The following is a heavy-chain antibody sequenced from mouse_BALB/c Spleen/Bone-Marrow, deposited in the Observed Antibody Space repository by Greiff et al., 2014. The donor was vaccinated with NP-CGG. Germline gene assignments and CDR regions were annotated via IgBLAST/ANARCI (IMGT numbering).Heavy chain of an antibody. CDR2: IYPGNGNT. J-gene: IGHJ4*01. CDR3: ARGDYYRSPMDY. Sequence: VQVVESGPELVKPGSSVRISCKASGYTFTSYYIQWVKQRPGQGLEWIGWIYPGNGNTNYNEKFEDKATLTADKSSSTAYMHLSSLTSEDSAVYFCARGDYYRSPMDYWGQGTSVTVSS. V-gene: IGHV1S56*01. D-gene: IGHD2-14*01. CDR1: GYTFTSYY.